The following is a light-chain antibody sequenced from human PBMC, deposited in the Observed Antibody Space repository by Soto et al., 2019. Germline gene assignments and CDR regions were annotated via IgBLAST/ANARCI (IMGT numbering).Light chain of an antibody. V-gene: IGLV2-23*01. CDR2: DDT. J-gene: IGLJ1*01. Sequence: QSALTQPASVSGSPGQSITISCTGTVGLVSWYQQHPGKVPKLIIYDDTKRPSGVSSRFSGSKSGNTASLTISGLQTEDEADPYRCLYVGGRTYVFGTGTKVTVL. CDR1: VGL. CDR3: CLYVGGRTYV.